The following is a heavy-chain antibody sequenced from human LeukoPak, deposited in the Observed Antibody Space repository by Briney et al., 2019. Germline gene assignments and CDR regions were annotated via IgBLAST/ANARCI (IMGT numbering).Heavy chain of an antibody. J-gene: IGHJ4*02. CDR2: INPNSGGT. D-gene: IGHD6-13*01. V-gene: IGHV1-2*02. Sequence: GASVKVSCKASGYTFTGYYMHWVRRAPGQGLEWMGWINPNSGGTNYAQKFQGRVTMTRDTSISTAYMELSRLRSDDTAVYYCARVSKLLYFEAAGTGFFDYWGQGTLVTVSS. CDR1: GYTFTGYY. CDR3: ARVSKLLYFEAAGTGFFDY.